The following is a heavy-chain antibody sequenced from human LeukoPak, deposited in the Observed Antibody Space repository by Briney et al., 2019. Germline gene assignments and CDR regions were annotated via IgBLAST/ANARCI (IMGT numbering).Heavy chain of an antibody. J-gene: IGHJ4*02. D-gene: IGHD6-13*01. CDR2: IYRGGNT. CDR1: GFNLTSNY. Sequence: GGSLRLSCAASGFNLTSNYMTWVRQAPGKGLECVSVIYRGGNTEHADSVKGRFIISRHSVKNTVYLQMNSLRPEDTAVYYCAGPAAAGGHWGQGTLVTVST. CDR3: AGPAAAGGH. V-gene: IGHV3-53*04.